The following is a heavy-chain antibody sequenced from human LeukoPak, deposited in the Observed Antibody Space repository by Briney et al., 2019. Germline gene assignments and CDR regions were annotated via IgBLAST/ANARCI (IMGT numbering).Heavy chain of an antibody. Sequence: SGGSLRLSCAASGFTFSSYAMRWVRQAPGKGLEWVSAISSSGGRTYYADSVKGRLTISRDNSKNRLYLQMKSLRSEDTAGYYCLAGTERIDYWGQGTLVTVSS. V-gene: IGHV3-23*01. CDR3: LAGTERIDY. J-gene: IGHJ4*02. D-gene: IGHD6-19*01. CDR2: ISSSGGRT. CDR1: GFTFSSYA.